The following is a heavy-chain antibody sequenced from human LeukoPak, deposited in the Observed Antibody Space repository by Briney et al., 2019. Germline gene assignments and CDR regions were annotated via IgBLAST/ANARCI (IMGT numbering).Heavy chain of an antibody. CDR1: GFTFSDYY. Sequence: GGSLRLSCAASGFTFSDYYMSWIRQAPGKGLEWVSYISSSGSTIYYADSVKGRFTNSRDNAKNSLYLQMNSLRAEDTAVYYCARFPCGGDCSRDVAFDIWGQGTMVTVSS. J-gene: IGHJ3*02. V-gene: IGHV3-11*04. CDR3: ARFPCGGDCSRDVAFDI. D-gene: IGHD2-21*02. CDR2: ISSSGSTI.